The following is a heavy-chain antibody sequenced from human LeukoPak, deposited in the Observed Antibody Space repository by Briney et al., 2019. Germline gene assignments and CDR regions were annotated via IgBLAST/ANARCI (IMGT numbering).Heavy chain of an antibody. V-gene: IGHV3-66*01. CDR3: AREIYGSGDNTFDY. D-gene: IGHD3-10*01. CDR2: IYSGNST. CDR1: GFTVSGNY. J-gene: IGHJ4*02. Sequence: GGSLRLSCAASGFTVSGNYMIWVRQAPGKGLEWVSAIYSGNSTYYADSVKGRFTISRDNSKNTLYLQMNSLRAEDTAVYYCAREIYGSGDNTFDYWGQGTLVTVSS.